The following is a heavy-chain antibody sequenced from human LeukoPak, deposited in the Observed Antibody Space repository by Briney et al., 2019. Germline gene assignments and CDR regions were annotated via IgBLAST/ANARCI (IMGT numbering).Heavy chain of an antibody. Sequence: SETLSLTCTVSGGSISSFYWSWIRQPPGKGLEWIGYIYYSGSTNYNPSLKSRVTISVDTSKNQFSLKLSSVTAADTAVYYCARGYYYDSRTYYFDYWGQGTLVTVSS. D-gene: IGHD3-22*01. J-gene: IGHJ4*02. V-gene: IGHV4-59*12. CDR3: ARGYYYDSRTYYFDY. CDR1: GGSISSFY. CDR2: IYYSGST.